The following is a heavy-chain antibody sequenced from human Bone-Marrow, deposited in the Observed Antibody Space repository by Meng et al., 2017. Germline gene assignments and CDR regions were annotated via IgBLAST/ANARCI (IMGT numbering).Heavy chain of an antibody. CDR2: IYYSGST. Sequence: GSLRLSCTASGGSISSSSYYWGWIRQPPGKGLEWIGSIYYSGSTYYNPSLKSRVTISVDTSKNQFSLKLSSVTAADTAVYYCARIHQAVAPYYFDYWGQGTLVTVSS. J-gene: IGHJ4*02. CDR3: ARIHQAVAPYYFDY. CDR1: GGSISSSSYY. V-gene: IGHV4-39*07. D-gene: IGHD6-19*01.